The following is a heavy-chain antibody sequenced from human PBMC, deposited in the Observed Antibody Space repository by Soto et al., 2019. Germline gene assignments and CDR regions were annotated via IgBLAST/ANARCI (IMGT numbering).Heavy chain of an antibody. J-gene: IGHJ6*02. CDR1: GGAFTNYA. V-gene: IGHV1-69*06. CDR2: IIPLHNTS. Sequence: QVQLLQSGAEVKKPGSSVKVSCKVSGGAFTNYALNWVRHGPGQGLEWLGGIIPLHNTSNYSPKFLGRVTVTADISSTTVYMELNSLTSDDTATYYCASWSNWNPLYYDGLDVWGQGITVTVSS. D-gene: IGHD1-20*01. CDR3: ASWSNWNPLYYDGLDV.